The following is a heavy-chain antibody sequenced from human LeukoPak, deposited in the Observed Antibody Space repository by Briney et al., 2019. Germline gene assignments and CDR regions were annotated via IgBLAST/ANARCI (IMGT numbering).Heavy chain of an antibody. Sequence: PSETLSLTCTVSGGSISSGDYYWSWIRQPPGKGLEWIGYIYYSGSTYYNPSLKSRVTISVDTSKNQFSLNLSSVTAADTAVYYCARDNRDNSSWYWNFDSWGQGTLVTVSS. CDR1: GGSISSGDYY. D-gene: IGHD6-13*01. CDR3: ARDNRDNSSWYWNFDS. J-gene: IGHJ4*02. CDR2: IYYSGST. V-gene: IGHV4-30-4*08.